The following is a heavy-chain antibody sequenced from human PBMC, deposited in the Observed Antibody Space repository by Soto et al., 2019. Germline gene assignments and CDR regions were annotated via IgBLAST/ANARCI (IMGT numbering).Heavy chain of an antibody. J-gene: IGHJ4*02. V-gene: IGHV4-59*01. D-gene: IGHD3-3*01. Sequence: SETLSLTCTVSGGSISSYYWSWIRQPPGKGLEWIGYIYYSGSTNYNPSLKSRVTISVDTSKNQFSLKLSSVTAADTAVYYCARGLYYDFWSGYFSFHYWGQGTLVTVSS. CDR1: GGSISSYY. CDR2: IYYSGST. CDR3: ARGLYYDFWSGYFSFHY.